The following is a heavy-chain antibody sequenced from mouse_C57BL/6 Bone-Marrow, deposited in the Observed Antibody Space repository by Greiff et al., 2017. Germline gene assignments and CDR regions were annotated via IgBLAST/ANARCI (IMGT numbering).Heavy chain of an antibody. V-gene: IGHV6-6*01. J-gene: IGHJ4*01. CDR1: GFTFSDAW. CDR2: IRNKANNHAT. CDR3: TGDGYYDYAMDY. D-gene: IGHD2-3*01. Sequence: EVKLVEFGGGLVQPGGSMKLSCAASGFTFSDAWMDWVRQSPEKGLEWVAEIRNKANNHATYYAESVKGRFTISRDDSKSSVYLQMNSLRAEDTGIYYCTGDGYYDYAMDYWGQGTSVTVSS.